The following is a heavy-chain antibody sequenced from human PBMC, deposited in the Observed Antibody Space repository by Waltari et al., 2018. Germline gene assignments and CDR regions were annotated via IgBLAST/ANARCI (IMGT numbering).Heavy chain of an antibody. D-gene: IGHD4-17*01. CDR1: GGSLSSGDYY. V-gene: IGHV4-30-4*08. Sequence: QVQLQESGPGLVKPSQTLSLTCTVSGGSLSSGDYYWSWIRQPPGKGLEWIGYIYYSGSTYYNPSLKSRVTISVDTSKNQFSLKLSSVTAADTAVYYCARINLHYGDYTGSYYYYMDVWGKGTTVTISS. CDR2: IYYSGST. J-gene: IGHJ6*03. CDR3: ARINLHYGDYTGSYYYYMDV.